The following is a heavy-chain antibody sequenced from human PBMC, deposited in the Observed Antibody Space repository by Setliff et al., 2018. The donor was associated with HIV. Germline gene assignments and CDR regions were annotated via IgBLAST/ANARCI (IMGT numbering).Heavy chain of an antibody. D-gene: IGHD3-22*01. CDR2: IYPGDSDT. CDR1: GYRFTSYW. CDR3: ARAPNSPYYSNVWYADH. V-gene: IGHV5-51*01. J-gene: IGHJ5*02. Sequence: GESLKISCKGSGYRFTSYWIGWVRQMPGKGLEWMGIIYPGDSDTRYSPSFQSQVTVSADKSIGTAYLQWNSLKASDTALYFCARAPNSPYYSNVWYADHWGQGTLVTVSS.